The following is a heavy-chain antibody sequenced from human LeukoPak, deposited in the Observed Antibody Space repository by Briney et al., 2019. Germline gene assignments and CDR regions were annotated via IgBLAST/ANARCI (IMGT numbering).Heavy chain of an antibody. V-gene: IGHV4-59*01. CDR2: IYYSGST. CDR3: ARISGSYLDY. D-gene: IGHD1-26*01. CDR1: GGSISSYY. Sequence: SETLSLTCTVSGGSISSYYWSWIRQPPGKGLEWIGYIYYSGSTNYNPSLKSRVTISVDTSKNQFSLKLSSVTAADTAVYYCARISGSYLDYWGQGTLVTVSS. J-gene: IGHJ4*02.